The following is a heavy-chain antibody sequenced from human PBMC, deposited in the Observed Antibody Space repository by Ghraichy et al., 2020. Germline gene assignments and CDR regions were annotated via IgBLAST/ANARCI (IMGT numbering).Heavy chain of an antibody. CDR2: ISAYNGNT. V-gene: IGHV1-18*01. J-gene: IGHJ4*02. Sequence: ASVKVSCKASGYTFTSYGISWVRQAPGQGLEWMGWISAYNGNTNYAQKLQGRVTMTTDTSTSTAYMELRSLRSDDTAVYYCAGYYDSSGKKWTSFDYWGQGTLVTVSS. D-gene: IGHD3-22*01. CDR3: AGYYDSSGKKWTSFDY. CDR1: GYTFTSYG.